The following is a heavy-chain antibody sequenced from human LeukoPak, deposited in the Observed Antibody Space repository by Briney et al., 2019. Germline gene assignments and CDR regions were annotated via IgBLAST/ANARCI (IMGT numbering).Heavy chain of an antibody. J-gene: IGHJ4*02. CDR2: IYSHENT. D-gene: IGHD1-14*01. Sequence: SETLSLTCTVSGGSIIDHYWSWIRQSPGKELEWIAYIYSHENTNYSPSLNGRATISEDTSKNQVSLKVRSVTTADTTVYYCARQTPYNGNHYFDYWGQGILVTVSS. CDR3: ARQTPYNGNHYFDY. V-gene: IGHV4-4*09. CDR1: GGSIIDHY.